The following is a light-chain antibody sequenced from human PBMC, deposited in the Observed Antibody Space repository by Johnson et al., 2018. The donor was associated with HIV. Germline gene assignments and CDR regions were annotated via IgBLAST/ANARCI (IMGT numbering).Light chain of an antibody. CDR1: SSNIGNNY. V-gene: IGLV1-51*02. Sequence: QSVLTQPPSVSAAPGQKVTISCSGSSSNIGNNYVSWYQQLPGTAPKLLIYENNKRPSGIPDRFSGSKSGTSATLGITGLQTGDEADYYCGTWDSSPSAAPYVLGTGTKVSVL. CDR2: ENN. J-gene: IGLJ1*01. CDR3: GTWDSSPSAAPYV.